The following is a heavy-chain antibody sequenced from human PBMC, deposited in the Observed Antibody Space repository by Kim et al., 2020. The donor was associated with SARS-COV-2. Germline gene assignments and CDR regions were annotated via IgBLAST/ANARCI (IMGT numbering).Heavy chain of an antibody. CDR1: GYTFTSYG. CDR2: ISAYNGNT. J-gene: IGHJ6*02. CDR3: ARGGDCSSTSCYPHPYYYYGMDV. D-gene: IGHD2-2*01. V-gene: IGHV1-18*04. Sequence: ASVKVSCKASGYTFTSYGISWVRQAPGQGLEWMGWISAYNGNTNYAQKLQGRVTMTTDTSTSTAYMELRSLRSDDTAVYYCARGGDCSSTSCYPHPYYYYGMDVWGQGTTVTVSS.